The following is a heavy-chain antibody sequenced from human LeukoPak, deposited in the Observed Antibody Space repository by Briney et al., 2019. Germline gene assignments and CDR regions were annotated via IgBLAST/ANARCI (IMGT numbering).Heavy chain of an antibody. CDR3: AKDRYYYDSSGYYLFDY. CDR1: GFTFSSYG. CDR2: ISGGGAIT. V-gene: IGHV3-23*01. Sequence: GGSLRLSCAASGFTFSSYGMSWVRQAPGKGLEWVSAISGGGAITHYRDSVKGRFTISRDNSKNTLYLQMNSLRAEDTAVYYCAKDRYYYDSSGYYLFDYWGQGTLVTVSS. D-gene: IGHD3-22*01. J-gene: IGHJ4*02.